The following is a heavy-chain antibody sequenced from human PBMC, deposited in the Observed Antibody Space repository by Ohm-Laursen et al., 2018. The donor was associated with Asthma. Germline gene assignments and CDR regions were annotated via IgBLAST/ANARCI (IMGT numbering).Heavy chain of an antibody. CDR2: IKQDGTEE. D-gene: IGHD3-16*02. J-gene: IGHJ4*02. CDR1: GFTFSSYY. CDR3: TRGATYRMDY. V-gene: IGHV3-7*01. Sequence: SLRLSCTASGFTFSSYYMNWVRQAPGKGLEWVANIKQDGTEEFYVDSVKGRFTISRDNAKNLLFLEMINLRAEDTAVYYCTRGATYRMDYWGQGTLVTVSS.